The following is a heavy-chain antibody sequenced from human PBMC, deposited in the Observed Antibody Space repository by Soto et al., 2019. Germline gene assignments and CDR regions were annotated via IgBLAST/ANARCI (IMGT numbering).Heavy chain of an antibody. D-gene: IGHD6-19*01. Sequence: QXQLEQSGGEVKKPGSSVKVSCKASRVAFSKFIVTWVXXXXXXGXXXVGGIIPIFGTANYAQKFQGRVTITADESTSTSYMEVNNLRSEDTAVYYCAKVRYSSPMGYYYGMDVWGQGTTVTVSS. V-gene: IGHV1-69*01. CDR2: IIPIFGTA. CDR1: RVAFSKFI. J-gene: IGHJ6*02. CDR3: AKVRYSSPMGYYYGMDV.